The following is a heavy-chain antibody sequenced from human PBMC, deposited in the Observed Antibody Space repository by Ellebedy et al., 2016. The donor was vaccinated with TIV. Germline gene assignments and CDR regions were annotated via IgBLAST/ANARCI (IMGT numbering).Heavy chain of an antibody. Sequence: MPSETLSLTCTVSGDSISSSPYFWVCVSQPPGMGLEWIANFYYTGNNYFNPSLKSRVTILVETSKNQFSLQLRSVIDADTAMYYCARWRGGHEYFNYWGRGTLVTVSS. CDR2: FYYTGNN. CDR3: ARWRGGHEYFNY. D-gene: IGHD2-15*01. J-gene: IGHJ4*02. V-gene: IGHV4-39*07. CDR1: GDSISSSPYF.